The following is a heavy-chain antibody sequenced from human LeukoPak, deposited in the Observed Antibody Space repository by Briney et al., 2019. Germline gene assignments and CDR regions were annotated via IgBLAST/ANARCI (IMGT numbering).Heavy chain of an antibody. D-gene: IGHD4-11*01. V-gene: IGHV3-30*02. J-gene: IGHJ4*02. CDR2: IWYDGSNK. CDR3: AKIAVTSDFDY. Sequence: GGSLRLSCAASGFTFSSYAMSWVRQAPGKGLEWVAVIWYDGSNKYYADSVKGRFTISRDNSKNTLYLQMNSLRAEDTAVYYCAKIAVTSDFDYWGQGTLVTVSS. CDR1: GFTFSSYA.